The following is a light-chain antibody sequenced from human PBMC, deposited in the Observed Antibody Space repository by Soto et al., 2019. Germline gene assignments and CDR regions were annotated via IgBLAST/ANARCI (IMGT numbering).Light chain of an antibody. Sequence: EIVLTQSPGTLSLSPGERVPLSCRARQSVTNNNLAWYQQKPGQAPRLLIYDASDRATGIPARFSGSGSGTDFTLTISSLEPEDFAVYYCQQRINWSPLTFGGGTKVDIK. V-gene: IGKV3D-20*02. CDR1: QSVTNNN. CDR2: DAS. CDR3: QQRINWSPLT. J-gene: IGKJ4*01.